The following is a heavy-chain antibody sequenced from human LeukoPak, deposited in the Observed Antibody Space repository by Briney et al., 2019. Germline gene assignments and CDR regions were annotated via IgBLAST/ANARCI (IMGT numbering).Heavy chain of an antibody. J-gene: IGHJ6*02. CDR1: GFTSSSYA. D-gene: IGHD2-21*02. CDR3: AKGAYCGGDCYSYYYYYDMDV. Sequence: GGSLRLSCAASGFTSSSYAMSWVRQAPGKGLEWVSAISGSGGSTYYADSVKGRFTISRDNSKNTLYLQMNSLRAEDTAVYYCAKGAYCGGDCYSYYYYYDMDVWGQGTTVTVSS. CDR2: ISGSGGST. V-gene: IGHV3-23*01.